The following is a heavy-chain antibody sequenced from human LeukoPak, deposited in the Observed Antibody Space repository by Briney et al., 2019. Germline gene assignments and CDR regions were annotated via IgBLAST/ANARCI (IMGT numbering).Heavy chain of an antibody. Sequence: GGSLRLSCAASGFTFSSYSMNWVRQAPGKGLEWVSSISSSSSYIYYADSVKGRFTISRDNSKNTLYLQMNSLRAEDTAVYYCAKVTDSYGYHLDYWGQGTLVTVSS. CDR2: ISSSSSYI. CDR1: GFTFSSYS. V-gene: IGHV3-21*04. D-gene: IGHD5-18*01. J-gene: IGHJ4*02. CDR3: AKVTDSYGYHLDY.